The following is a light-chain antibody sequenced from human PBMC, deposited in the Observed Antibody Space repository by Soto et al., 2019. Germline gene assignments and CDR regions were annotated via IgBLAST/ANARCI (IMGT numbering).Light chain of an antibody. V-gene: IGKV3-11*01. CDR2: DAS. J-gene: IGKJ1*01. Sequence: EIVLTQSPGTLSLSPGEIATLSCRASQSVSNNYLAWYQQKPGQAPRLLIDDASNRATGIPARFSGSGSGTDFTLTISNLEPEDSAVYYCQQRADWWTFCQGTKVDIK. CDR1: QSVSNNY. CDR3: QQRADWWT.